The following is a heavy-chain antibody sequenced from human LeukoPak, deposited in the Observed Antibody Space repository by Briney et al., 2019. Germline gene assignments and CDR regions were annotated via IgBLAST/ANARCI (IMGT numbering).Heavy chain of an antibody. V-gene: IGHV3-23*01. Sequence: SGGSLRLSCAASAFTFSSMNWVRQAPGKGLEWVSAISGSGGSTYYADSVKGRFTISRDNSKNTLYLQMNSLRAEDTAVYYCAKVGSGYSSGWSRFDPWGQGTLVTVSS. CDR2: ISGSGGST. J-gene: IGHJ5*02. CDR3: AKVGSGYSSGWSRFDP. CDR1: AFTFSS. D-gene: IGHD6-19*01.